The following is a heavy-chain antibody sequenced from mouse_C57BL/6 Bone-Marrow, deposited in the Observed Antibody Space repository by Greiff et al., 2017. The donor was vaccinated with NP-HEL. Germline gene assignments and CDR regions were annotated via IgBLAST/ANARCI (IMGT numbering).Heavy chain of an antibody. CDR2: INYDGSST. D-gene: IGHD3-2*02. CDR3: AREDSSGYEGYAMDY. J-gene: IGHJ4*01. V-gene: IGHV5-16*01. Sequence: EVKVVESEGGLVQPGSSMKLSCTASGFTFSDYYMAWVRQVPEKGLEWVANINYDGSSTYYLDSLKSRFIISRDNAKNILYLQMSSLKSEDTATYYCAREDSSGYEGYAMDYWGQGTSVTVSS. CDR1: GFTFSDYY.